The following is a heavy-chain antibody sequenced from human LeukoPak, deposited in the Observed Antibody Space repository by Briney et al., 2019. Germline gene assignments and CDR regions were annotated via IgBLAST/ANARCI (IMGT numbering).Heavy chain of an antibody. CDR1: GFTVSSNY. CDR2: IYSGGST. J-gene: IGHJ4*02. D-gene: IGHD3-22*01. V-gene: IGHV3-53*01. CDR3: ARDRGNYYDSSGYYWDY. Sequence: GGSLRLSCAASGFTVSSNYMSWVRQAPGMGLEWVSLIYSGGSTYYADSVKGRFTISRDNSKNTLYLQMNSLRAEDTAVYYCARDRGNYYDSSGYYWDYWGQGTLVTVSS.